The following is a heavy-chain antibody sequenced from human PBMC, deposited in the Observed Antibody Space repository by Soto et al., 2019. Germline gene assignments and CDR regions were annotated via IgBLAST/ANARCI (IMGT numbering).Heavy chain of an antibody. V-gene: IGHV3-7*03. CDR2: INQQGSDK. CDR1: GFTFSSYA. J-gene: IGHJ4*02. Sequence: GGSLRLSCAASGFTFSSYAMSWVRQAPGKGLEWVANINQQGSDKNYVDSVKGRFTISRDNAKNSLYLQMSSLRAEETAVYYCASDLLIRDHWGQGTLVTVSS. D-gene: IGHD3-10*01. CDR3: ASDLLIRDH.